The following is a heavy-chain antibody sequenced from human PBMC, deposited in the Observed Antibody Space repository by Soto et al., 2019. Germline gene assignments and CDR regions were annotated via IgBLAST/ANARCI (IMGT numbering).Heavy chain of an antibody. CDR1: GYTFTSYD. CDR2: MNPNSGNT. V-gene: IGHV1-8*01. CDR3: ATADYGDYYYYYYMDV. J-gene: IGHJ6*03. D-gene: IGHD4-17*01. Sequence: ASVKVSCKASGYTFTSYDINCVRQATGQGLEWMGWMNPNSGNTGYAQKFQGRVTMTRNTSISTAYMELSSLRSEDTAVYYCATADYGDYYYYYYMDVWGKGTTVTVSS.